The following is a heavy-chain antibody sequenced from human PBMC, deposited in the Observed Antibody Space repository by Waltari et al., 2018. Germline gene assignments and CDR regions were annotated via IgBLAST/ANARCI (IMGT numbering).Heavy chain of an antibody. CDR1: GFTFTSPH. D-gene: IGHD3-16*01. Sequence: EVQLVESGGGLVQPGGSLRLYCVASGFTFTSPHMHWVRQAPGKGLVWVSRINTDGKTINYANSVKGRFTMSRDNAKSTVYLQMNSLRDEDTAVYFCVRDVGAPDWSLDLWGRGSLVTVSS. V-gene: IGHV3-74*01. J-gene: IGHJ2*01. CDR3: VRDVGAPDWSLDL. CDR2: INTDGKTI.